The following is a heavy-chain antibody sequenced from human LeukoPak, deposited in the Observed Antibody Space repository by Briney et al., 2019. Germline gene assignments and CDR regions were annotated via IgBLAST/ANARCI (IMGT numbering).Heavy chain of an antibody. CDR1: EFTVSSNY. V-gene: IGHV3-66*01. CDR2: IYSGGST. Sequence: GGSLRLSCAASEFTVSSNYMSWVRQAPGKGLEWVSVIYSGGSTYYADSVKGRFTISRDNSKNTLYLQMNSLRAEDTAVYYCARDSGTMMDYWGQGTLVTVSS. J-gene: IGHJ4*02. CDR3: ARDSGTMMDY. D-gene: IGHD3-22*01.